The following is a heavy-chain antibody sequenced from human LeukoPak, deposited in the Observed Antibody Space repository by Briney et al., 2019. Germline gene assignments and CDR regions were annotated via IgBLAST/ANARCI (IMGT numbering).Heavy chain of an antibody. D-gene: IGHD1-26*01. CDR1: GYTFVTYG. CDR3: ARDRGVEGADTFDY. CDR2: ISPKSGHA. V-gene: IGHV1-18*01. Sequence: ASVKVSSKTSGYTFVTYGISWVRQAPGQGLEWMGWISPKSGHANYAQKFRGRVTMTTDTATTTAYMELGSLRSDDTAVYYCARDRGVEGADTFDYWGQGTLVTVSS. J-gene: IGHJ4*02.